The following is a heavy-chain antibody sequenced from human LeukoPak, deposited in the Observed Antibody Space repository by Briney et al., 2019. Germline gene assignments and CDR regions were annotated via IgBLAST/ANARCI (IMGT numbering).Heavy chain of an antibody. V-gene: IGHV1-18*01. J-gene: IGHJ4*02. CDR2: ISAYNGNT. CDR3: ARVDHLLWFGELLYPPDY. CDR1: GYTFTSYG. Sequence: GASVKVSCKASGYTFTSYGISWVRQAPGQGLEWMGWISAYNGNTNYAQKLQGRVTMTTDTSTSTAYMELRSLRSDDTAVYYCARVDHLLWFGELLYPPDYWGQGTLVTVSS. D-gene: IGHD3-10*01.